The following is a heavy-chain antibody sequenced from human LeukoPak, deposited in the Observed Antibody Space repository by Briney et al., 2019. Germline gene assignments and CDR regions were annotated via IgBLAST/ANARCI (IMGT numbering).Heavy chain of an antibody. CDR3: ARVSTVYCSGGSCALDY. CDR2: ISSSGSTI. J-gene: IGHJ4*02. V-gene: IGHV3-11*01. D-gene: IGHD2-15*01. Sequence: TGGSLRLSWAASGFTFSDYYMSWIRQAPGKGLEWVSYISSSGSTIYYADSVKGRFTISRDNAKNSLYLQMNSLRAEDTAVYHCARVSTVYCSGGSCALDYWGQGTLVTVSS. CDR1: GFTFSDYY.